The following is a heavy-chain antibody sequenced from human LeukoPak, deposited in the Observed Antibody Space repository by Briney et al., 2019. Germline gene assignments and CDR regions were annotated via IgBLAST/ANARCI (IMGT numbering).Heavy chain of an antibody. J-gene: IGHJ4*02. D-gene: IGHD5-18*01. CDR1: GYTFTSYD. Sequence: GGPVKVPCKASGYTFTSYDINWVRHATGQGLEWMGWMNPNSGNTGYSQNFPGGVTMTRNTTISTAYMELSSLRSEDTAVYYCERGGSYGVSSNDYWGQGTLVTVSS. CDR2: MNPNSGNT. CDR3: ERGGSYGVSSNDY. V-gene: IGHV1-8*01.